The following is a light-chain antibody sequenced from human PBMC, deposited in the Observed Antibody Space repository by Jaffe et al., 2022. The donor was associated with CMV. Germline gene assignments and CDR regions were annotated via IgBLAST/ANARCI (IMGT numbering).Light chain of an antibody. Sequence: EIVLTQSPVTLSLSPGERATLSCRASQSVANAFLAWYQHKPGQAPRLLISATSTRATGIPARFSGSGSGTDFTLTISSLEPEDSALYYCQQYGYSPSPMYTFGQGSKVEVK. CDR1: QSVANAF. CDR3: QQYGYSPSPMYT. CDR2: ATS. J-gene: IGKJ2*01. V-gene: IGKV3-20*01.